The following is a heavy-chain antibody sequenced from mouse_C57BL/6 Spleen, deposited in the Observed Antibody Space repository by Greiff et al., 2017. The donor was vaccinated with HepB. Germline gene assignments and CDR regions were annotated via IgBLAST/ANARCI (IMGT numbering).Heavy chain of an antibody. CDR3: ARGYGYDGWFAY. CDR2: ISDGGSYT. J-gene: IGHJ3*01. CDR1: GFTFSSYA. V-gene: IGHV5-4*03. Sequence: EVKLVESGGGLVKPGGSLKLSCAASGFTFSSYAMSWVRQTPEKRLEWVATISDGGSYTYYPDNVKGRFTISRDNAKNNLYLQMSHLKSEDTAMYYCARGYGYDGWFAYWGQGTLVTVSA. D-gene: IGHD2-2*01.